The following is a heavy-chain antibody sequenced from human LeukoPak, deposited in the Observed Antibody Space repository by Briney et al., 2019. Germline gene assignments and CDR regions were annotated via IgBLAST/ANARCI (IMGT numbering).Heavy chain of an antibody. Sequence: SETLSLTCTVSGGSISSSSYYWGWIRQPPGKGLEWIGSIYYSGSTYYNPSLKSRVTISVDTSKNQFFLKLSSVTAADTAVYYCARVRIAVAGFFDYWGQGTLVTVSS. J-gene: IGHJ4*02. D-gene: IGHD6-19*01. CDR2: IYYSGST. CDR3: ARVRIAVAGFFDY. CDR1: GGSISSSSYY. V-gene: IGHV4-39*07.